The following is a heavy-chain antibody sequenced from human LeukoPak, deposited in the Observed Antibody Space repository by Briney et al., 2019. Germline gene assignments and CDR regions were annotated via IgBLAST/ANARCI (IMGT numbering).Heavy chain of an antibody. Sequence: ASVKVSCKASGYTFTSYDINWVRQATGQGLEWMGWMNPNSGNTGYAQKFQGRVTMTRNTSISTAYMKLSRLRSEDTAVYYCARRRLGLNWFDPWGQGTLVTVSS. V-gene: IGHV1-8*01. CDR3: ARRRLGLNWFDP. CDR2: MNPNSGNT. J-gene: IGHJ5*02. D-gene: IGHD3-16*01. CDR1: GYTFTSYD.